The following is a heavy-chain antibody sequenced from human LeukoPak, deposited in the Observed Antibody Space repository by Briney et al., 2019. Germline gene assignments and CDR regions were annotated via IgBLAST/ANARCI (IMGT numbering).Heavy chain of an antibody. CDR3: AKGGAINGWYWFDP. Sequence: GGSLILSCAASVFPLSNYDMKCVRQATGKGLEGVSSINCRSYYAHQADSVKGGFTISRDNYKNTLYLQMNSLRAEDTALYFCAKGGAINGWYWFDPWGPGTPVTVSS. D-gene: IGHD6-19*01. CDR2: INCRSYYA. CDR1: VFPLSNYD. V-gene: IGHV3-23*01. J-gene: IGHJ5*02.